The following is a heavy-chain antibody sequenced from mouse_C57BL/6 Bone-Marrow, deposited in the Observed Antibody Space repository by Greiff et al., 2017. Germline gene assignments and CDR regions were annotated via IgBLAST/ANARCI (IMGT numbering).Heavy chain of an antibody. D-gene: IGHD2-4*01. V-gene: IGHV1-9*01. J-gene: IGHJ4*01. Sequence: VQVVESGAELMKPGASVKLSCKATGYTFTGYWIEWVKQRPGHGLEWIGEILPGSGSTNYNEKFKGKATFTADTSSNTAYIQLSSLTTEDSAIYYCAMDDYDPYYAMDYWGQGTSVTVSS. CDR3: AMDDYDPYYAMDY. CDR1: GYTFTGYW. CDR2: ILPGSGST.